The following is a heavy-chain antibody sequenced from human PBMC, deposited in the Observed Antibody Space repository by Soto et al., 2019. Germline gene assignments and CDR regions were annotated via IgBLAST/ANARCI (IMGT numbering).Heavy chain of an antibody. V-gene: IGHV4-39*01. CDR3: ARQPATTYGSAGPPDV. CDR1: GGTIRSSGYY. J-gene: IGHJ6*02. Sequence: PSETQSLTCTVSGGTIRSSGYYWGWIRQPPGKGLEWIGSIYYSGSTYYNPSLKSRVTISVDTSKNQFSLKLSSVTAADTAVYYCARQPATTYGSAGPPDVWGQGTTVTVSS. CDR2: IYYSGST. D-gene: IGHD3-10*01.